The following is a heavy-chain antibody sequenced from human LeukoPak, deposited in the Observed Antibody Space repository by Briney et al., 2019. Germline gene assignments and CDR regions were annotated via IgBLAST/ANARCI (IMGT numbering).Heavy chain of an antibody. CDR2: INHTGST. Sequence: PSETLSLTCAVYGGSFSGYYWSWIRQPPGKGLEWIGEINHTGSTNYTPSLKSRVTISVDASKNQFSLKLSSVTAADTAVYYCARDGRSYYGSGSYSNNWFDPWGQGTLVTVSS. V-gene: IGHV4-34*01. D-gene: IGHD3-10*01. CDR3: ARDGRSYYGSGSYSNNWFDP. CDR1: GGSFSGYY. J-gene: IGHJ5*02.